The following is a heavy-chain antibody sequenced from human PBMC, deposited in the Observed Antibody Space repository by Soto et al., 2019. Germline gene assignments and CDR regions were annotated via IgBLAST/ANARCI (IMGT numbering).Heavy chain of an antibody. D-gene: IGHD3-3*01. V-gene: IGHV4-59*08. CDR2: IYYSGST. Sequence: SETLSLTCTVSGGSISSYYWSWIRQPPGKGLEWIGYIYYSGSTNYNPSIKSRVTISVDTSKNQFSLKMGSVTAADTAVYYCVRHSITIFGVVISHSFDPWGQGTLVTVSS. J-gene: IGHJ5*02. CDR1: GGSISSYY. CDR3: VRHSITIFGVVISHSFDP.